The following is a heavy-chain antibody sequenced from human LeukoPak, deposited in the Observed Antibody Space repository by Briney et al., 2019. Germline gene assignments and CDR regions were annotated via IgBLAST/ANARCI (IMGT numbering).Heavy chain of an antibody. D-gene: IGHD3-3*02. V-gene: IGHV3-15*01. Sequence: PGGSLRLSCVSSGFTIGTAWMSWVRQAPGKGLEWLGHIKSEGEGATTDYAAPAKGRFAISRDDSKNMIYLQMSSLKIDDTAIYYCIAHFPYFYGFDVWGKGITVTVSS. CDR1: GFTIGTAW. CDR2: IKSEGEGATT. CDR3: IAHFPYFYGFDV. J-gene: IGHJ6*04.